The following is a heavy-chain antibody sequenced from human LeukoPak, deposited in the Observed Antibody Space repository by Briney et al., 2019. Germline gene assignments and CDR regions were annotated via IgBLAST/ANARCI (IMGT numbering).Heavy chain of an antibody. CDR1: GGSFSDYR. CDR2: INHSGST. D-gene: IGHD1-1*01. J-gene: IGHJ4*02. V-gene: IGHV4-34*01. Sequence: SETLSLTCAVYGGSFSDYRWSWIRQPPGKGLEWIGEINHSGSTNYNPSLKSRVTISVDTSKKQFSLKLTSVTAADTAVYYCARLGNYYFDYWGQGTLVTVSS. CDR3: ARLGNYYFDY.